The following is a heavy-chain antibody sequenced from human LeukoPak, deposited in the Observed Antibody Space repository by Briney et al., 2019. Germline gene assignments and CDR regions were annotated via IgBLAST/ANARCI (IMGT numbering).Heavy chain of an antibody. J-gene: IGHJ4*02. CDR1: GFTFSDYY. CDR2: ISSSGSTI. D-gene: IGHD6-13*01. Sequence: SGGSLRLSCAASGFTFSDYYMSWIRQSPGKGLEWVSYISSSGSTIYYADSVKGRFTISRDNAKNSLYLQMNSLRAEDTAVYYCASQFWAAGRDYWGQGTLVTVSS. V-gene: IGHV3-11*04. CDR3: ASQFWAAGRDY.